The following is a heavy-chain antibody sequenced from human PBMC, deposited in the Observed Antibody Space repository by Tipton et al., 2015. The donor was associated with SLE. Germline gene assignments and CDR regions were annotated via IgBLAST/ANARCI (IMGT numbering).Heavy chain of an antibody. V-gene: IGHV4-59*12. CDR2: IYYSGST. CDR1: GGSIISYY. CDR3: ARDGGTTGYFDF. D-gene: IGHD4-17*01. Sequence: TLSLTCTVSGGSIISYYWSWIRQPPGKGLEWIGYIYYSGSTNYSPSLKSRVTISVDTSKNQFSLRLSSVTAADSAVYYCARDGGTTGYFDFWGQGTLVTVSS. J-gene: IGHJ4*02.